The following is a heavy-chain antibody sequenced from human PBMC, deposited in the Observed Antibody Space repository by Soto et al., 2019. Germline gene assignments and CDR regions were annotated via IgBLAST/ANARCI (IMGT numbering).Heavy chain of an antibody. V-gene: IGHV1-69*01. CDR2: VIPIFGTA. D-gene: IGHD3-3*01. Sequence: QVQLVQSGAEVKKPGSSVKVSCKASGGTFSSYAISWVRQAPGQGLAWMGGVIPIFGTANYAQKFQGRVTITADESTSTAYEELSSLRSEDTAVYYFARPLYYDIWRDYSRSLLLRDNWFDPWGQGTLVTVSS. J-gene: IGHJ5*02. CDR3: ARPLYYDIWRDYSRSLLLRDNWFDP. CDR1: GGTFSSYA.